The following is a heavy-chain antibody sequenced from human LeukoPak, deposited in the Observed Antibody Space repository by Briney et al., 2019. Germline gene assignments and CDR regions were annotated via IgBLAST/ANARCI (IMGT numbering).Heavy chain of an antibody. Sequence: PSQTLSLTCTVSGGSISSGGYYWSWIRRHPGKGLEWIGYIYYSGSTYYNPSPKSRVTISVDTSKNQFSLKLSSVTAADTAVYYCARVGRTRNVDTAMATFDYWGQGTLVTVSS. V-gene: IGHV4-31*03. CDR3: ARVGRTRNVDTAMATFDY. J-gene: IGHJ4*02. D-gene: IGHD5-18*01. CDR2: IYYSGST. CDR1: GGSISSGGYY.